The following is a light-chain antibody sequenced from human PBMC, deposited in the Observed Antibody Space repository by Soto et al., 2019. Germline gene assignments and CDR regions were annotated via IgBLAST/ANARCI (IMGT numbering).Light chain of an antibody. Sequence: EIVLTQSXGTLSLSPGERATLSCRASQSVSSSYLAWYQQKPGQAPRLLIYGASSRATGIPDRFSGSGSGTDFTLTISRLEPEDFAVYYCQQYGSSPFTFGPGTKVDIK. J-gene: IGKJ3*01. CDR3: QQYGSSPFT. CDR1: QSVSSSY. CDR2: GAS. V-gene: IGKV3-20*01.